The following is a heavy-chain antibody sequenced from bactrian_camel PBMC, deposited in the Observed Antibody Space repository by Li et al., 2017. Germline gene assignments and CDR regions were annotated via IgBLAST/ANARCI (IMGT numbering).Heavy chain of an antibody. CDR2: IFTAGRP. Sequence: VQLVESGGGSVQAGGSRRLSCVVSGYTSNNVCVAWVRHAPGKQREGVAAIFTAGRPEYSASVRGRFTISRDDAENTLSLQMNTLRPEDTAMYYCAADRRSDAACYPEAGTDFDYWGQGTQVTVS. D-gene: IGHD1*01. CDR1: GYTSNNVC. J-gene: IGHJ4*01. CDR3: AADRRSDAACYPEAGTDFDY. V-gene: IGHV3S1*01.